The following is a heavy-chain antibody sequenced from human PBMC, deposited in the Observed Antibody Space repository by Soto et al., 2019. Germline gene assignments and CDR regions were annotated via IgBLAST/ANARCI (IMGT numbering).Heavy chain of an antibody. J-gene: IGHJ4*02. Sequence: PSETLCLTCTVSGGSISSGGYYWSWIRQPPGKGLEWIGYIYYSGSTFYNPSLKSRVTISVDTSKNQFSLNLSSVTAADTAVYYCARDLDGYSNFDYWGQGTLVTVSS. CDR2: IYYSGST. CDR1: GGSISSGGYY. D-gene: IGHD4-4*01. V-gene: IGHV4-30-4*01. CDR3: ARDLDGYSNFDY.